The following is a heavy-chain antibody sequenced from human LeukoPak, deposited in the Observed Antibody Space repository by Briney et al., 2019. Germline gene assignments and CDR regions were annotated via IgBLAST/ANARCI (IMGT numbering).Heavy chain of an antibody. CDR2: INHSGST. J-gene: IGHJ4*02. Sequence: SETLSLTCAVYGGSFSGYYWSWIRQPPGKGLEWIGEINHSGSTNYNPSLKGRVTISVDTSKNQFSLKLSSVTAADTAVYYCARSVDGDYWGQGTLVTVSS. V-gene: IGHV4-34*01. CDR3: ARSVDGDY. CDR1: GGSFSGYY. D-gene: IGHD2-21*01.